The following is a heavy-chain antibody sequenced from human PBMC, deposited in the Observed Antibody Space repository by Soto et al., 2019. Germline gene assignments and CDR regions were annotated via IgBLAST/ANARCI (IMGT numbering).Heavy chain of an antibody. CDR2: IKGDGSER. V-gene: IGHV3-7*01. J-gene: IGHJ5*02. CDR3: ARNQA. CDR1: GFTFSNSW. Sequence: PGGSLRLSCVASGFTFSNSWMSWVRQAPGKGLEWVANIKGDGSERDHVDSVKGRFTISRDNARNSLSLQMNSLRVEDTAVYYCARNQAWGQGILVTVSS.